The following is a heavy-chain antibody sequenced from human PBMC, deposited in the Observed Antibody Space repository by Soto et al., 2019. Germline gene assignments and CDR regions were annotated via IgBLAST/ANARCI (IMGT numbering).Heavy chain of an antibody. CDR3: AGGNALDV. J-gene: IGHJ6*02. CDR1: RFTFSTYW. CDR2: IHQDGNEK. Sequence: EVQLVESGGGLVQPGGSLRLSCAASRFTFSTYWMTWVRQTPGKGLEWVANIHQDGNEKYYMESVKGRFTISRDNAKNSLYLQMTSLRAEDTAVYYCAGGNALDVWGQGTTVTVSS. V-gene: IGHV3-7*01.